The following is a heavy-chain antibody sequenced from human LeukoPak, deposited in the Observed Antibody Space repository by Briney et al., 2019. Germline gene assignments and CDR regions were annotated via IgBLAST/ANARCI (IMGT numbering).Heavy chain of an antibody. V-gene: IGHV1-3*01. Sequence: ASVKVSCKASGYTFTSYAMHWVRQAPGQRLEWMGWINAGNGNTEYSQKFQGRVTITRDTSASTAYMELSSLRSEDTAVYYCARDRVPIPYYFDYWGQGTLVTVSS. J-gene: IGHJ4*02. CDR2: INAGNGNT. CDR1: GYTFTSYA. CDR3: ARDRVPIPYYFDY. D-gene: IGHD2-2*02.